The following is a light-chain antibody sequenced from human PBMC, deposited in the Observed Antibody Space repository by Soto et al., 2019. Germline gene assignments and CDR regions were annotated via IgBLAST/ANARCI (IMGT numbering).Light chain of an antibody. CDR3: QQFSSYPLT. Sequence: EFLLTPSSGTLSLSPVERATLSCRASQTVRNNYLAWYQQKPGQAPKLLIYDASSRATGIPDRFSGGGSGTDFILTISRLEPEDFAVYYCQQFSSYPLTFGGGTKVDIK. CDR1: QTVRNNY. V-gene: IGKV3-20*01. CDR2: DAS. J-gene: IGKJ4*01.